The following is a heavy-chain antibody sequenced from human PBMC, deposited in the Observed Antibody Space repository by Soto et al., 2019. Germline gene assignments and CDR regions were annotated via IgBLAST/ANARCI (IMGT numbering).Heavy chain of an antibody. J-gene: IGHJ2*01. CDR1: EFTFSSYA. Sequence: QVQLVESGGGVVQPGRSLRLSCAASEFTFSSYAMHWVRQAPGKGLEWVAVISKDGTNRNYVDSVKGRFTISRDNSKNKLFLQMNSLRDEDTAVYYCAIVSSVRLCWYFDLWGRGTLVTVSS. CDR3: AIVSSVRLCWYFDL. V-gene: IGHV3-30-3*01. CDR2: ISKDGTNR.